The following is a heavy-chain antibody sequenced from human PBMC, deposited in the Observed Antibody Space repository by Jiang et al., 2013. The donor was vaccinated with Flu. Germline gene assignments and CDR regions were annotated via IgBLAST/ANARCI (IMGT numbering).Heavy chain of an antibody. J-gene: IGHJ4*01. D-gene: IGHD3-10*01. CDR3: ARDSRPGLEWFGESSSYF. CDR2: INPGKGKT. CDR1: GYTFTAYY. Sequence: AEVKKPGASVKVSCKASGYTFTAYYIHWVRQAPGQGLEWMGWINPGKGKTKYSQKFQGRVTITADTSASIAYMELRSLRSEDTAVYYCARDSRPGLEWFGESSSYF. V-gene: IGHV1-3*01.